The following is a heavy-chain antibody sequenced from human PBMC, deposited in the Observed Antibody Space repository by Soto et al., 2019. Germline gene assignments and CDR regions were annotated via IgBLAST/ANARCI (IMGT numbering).Heavy chain of an antibody. D-gene: IGHD3-9*01. CDR2: INPNSGGT. J-gene: IGHJ5*02. V-gene: IGHV1-2*02. Sequence: GASVKVSCKASGYTFTGYYMHWVRQAPGQGLEWMGWINPNSGGTNYAQKFQGRVTMTRDTSISTAYMELSRLRSDDTAVYYCARDSILTGYSPYNWFDPWGQGTLVTVSS. CDR1: GYTFTGYY. CDR3: ARDSILTGYSPYNWFDP.